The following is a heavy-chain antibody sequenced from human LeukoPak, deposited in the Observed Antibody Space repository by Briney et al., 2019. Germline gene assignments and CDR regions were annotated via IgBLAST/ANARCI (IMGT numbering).Heavy chain of an antibody. CDR2: IYSGGST. Sequence: PGGSLRLSCAASGFTVSSNYMSWVRQAPGKGLEWVSVIYSGGSTYYADSVKGRFTISRDTAKNSLSLQMNSLSAEDTAVYYCARERYSSGWDAFDVWGQGTKVTVSS. CDR3: ARERYSSGWDAFDV. CDR1: GFTVSSNY. J-gene: IGHJ3*01. D-gene: IGHD6-19*01. V-gene: IGHV3-53*01.